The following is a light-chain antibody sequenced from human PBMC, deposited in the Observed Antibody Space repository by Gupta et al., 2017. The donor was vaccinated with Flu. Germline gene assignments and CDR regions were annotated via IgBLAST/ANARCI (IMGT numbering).Light chain of an antibody. CDR1: RSISSY. V-gene: IGKV1-39*01. Sequence: DIQIPQTPSSLSASVGDSVTITCRASRSISSYLNWYQHKPGKAPKLLIHVASTVQSGVPSRFSGSGSGTDFTLTISSLQPEDFATYYCQQRDSTPRTFGQGTKLDIK. J-gene: IGKJ2*01. CDR3: QQRDSTPRT. CDR2: VAS.